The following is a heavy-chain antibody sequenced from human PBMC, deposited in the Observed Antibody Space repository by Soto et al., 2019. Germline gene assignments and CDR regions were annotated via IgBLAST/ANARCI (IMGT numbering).Heavy chain of an antibody. D-gene: IGHD2-21*01. J-gene: IGHJ4*02. CDR2: FIPILDMA. V-gene: IGHV1-69*02. CDR1: GGTFNTYT. CDR3: AITYCRDNSCPRDFDF. Sequence: QVQVVKSGAEVKKPESSVKVSCKPSGGTFNTYTVNWVRLAPGHGLEWMGRFIPILDMANYAQKFQDRVTITADRSTFTGYMELNSLTSDDTAVYYCAITYCRDNSCPRDFDFWGPGTRVTVSS.